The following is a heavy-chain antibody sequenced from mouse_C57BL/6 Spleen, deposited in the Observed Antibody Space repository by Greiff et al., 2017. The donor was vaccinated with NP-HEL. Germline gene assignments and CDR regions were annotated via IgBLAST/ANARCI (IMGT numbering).Heavy chain of an antibody. J-gene: IGHJ1*03. Sequence: EVQVVESGGGLVKPGGSLKLSCAASGFTFSSYAMSWVRQTPEKRLEWVATISDGGSYTYYPDNVKGRFTISRDNAKNNLYLQMSHLKSEDTAMYYCAREKGYGSSYRGYFDVWGTGTTVTVSS. V-gene: IGHV5-4*01. D-gene: IGHD1-1*01. CDR3: AREKGYGSSYRGYFDV. CDR2: ISDGGSYT. CDR1: GFTFSSYA.